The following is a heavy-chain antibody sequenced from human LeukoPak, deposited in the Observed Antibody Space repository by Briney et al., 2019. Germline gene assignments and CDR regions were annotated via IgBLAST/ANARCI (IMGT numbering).Heavy chain of an antibody. J-gene: IGHJ3*02. V-gene: IGHV3-21*04. CDR2: ISSSSSYI. CDR1: GFIFSAYR. CDR3: ATHKASAVTGAFDM. Sequence: PGGSLRLSCEASGFIFSAYRMNWVRQTPGKGLQWASSISSSSSYIYEADSVKGRFIISRDNAKNSLYLQMNSLRAEDTAIYYCATHKASAVTGAFDMWGPGTMVTVSS. D-gene: IGHD4-17*01.